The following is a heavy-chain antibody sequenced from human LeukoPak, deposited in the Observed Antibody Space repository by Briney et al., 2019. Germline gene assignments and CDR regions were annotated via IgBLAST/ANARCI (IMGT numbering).Heavy chain of an antibody. CDR2: ISSNGGST. D-gene: IGHD3-10*01. Sequence: GGSPRLSCSASGFTFSRYAMHWVRQAPGKGLEYVSAISSNGGSTYYADSVKGRFTISRDNSRNTLHLQMSSLRVEDTAVYYCVKDSSSGSYFDYWGQGTLVTVSS. CDR3: VKDSSSGSYFDY. CDR1: GFTFSRYA. J-gene: IGHJ4*02. V-gene: IGHV3-64D*06.